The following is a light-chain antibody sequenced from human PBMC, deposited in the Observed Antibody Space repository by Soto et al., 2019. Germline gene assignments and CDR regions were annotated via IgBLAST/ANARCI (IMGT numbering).Light chain of an antibody. CDR2: DAS. Sequence: DIQMLQSPSSLSASVGDRVTITCQAGQDISNYLNWYQQEPGKAPKLLIYDASNLETAGPSRFSGSGSGTDFTFTITSLQPEDIAAYYCQQYDTLPLTSGGGTKVEIK. J-gene: IGKJ4*01. CDR1: QDISNY. V-gene: IGKV1-33*01. CDR3: QQYDTLPLT.